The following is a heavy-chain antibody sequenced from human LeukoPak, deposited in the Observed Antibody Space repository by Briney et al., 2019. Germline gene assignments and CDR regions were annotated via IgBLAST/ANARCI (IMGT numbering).Heavy chain of an antibody. CDR1: GFTFSSYA. V-gene: IGHV3-23*01. CDR3: AKSLGYCSGGSCSHYYYYGMDV. CDR2: ISVRGGRT. J-gene: IGHJ6*02. Sequence: GGSLRLSCAASGFTFSSYAMSGVPQPRAKGLERVSDISVRGGRTIYAYPVKGRFTISRDHSKITLYLQMNGLRAEDTAVHYCAKSLGYCSGGSCSHYYYYGMDVWGQGTTVTVSS. D-gene: IGHD2-15*01.